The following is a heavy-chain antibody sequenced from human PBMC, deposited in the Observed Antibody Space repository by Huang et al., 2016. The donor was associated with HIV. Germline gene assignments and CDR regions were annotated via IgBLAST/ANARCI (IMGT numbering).Heavy chain of an antibody. D-gene: IGHD1-26*01. CDR2: IYWDDDK. V-gene: IGHV2-5*02. CDR3: AHIGRLGDYYMDV. J-gene: IGHJ6*03. Sequence: QITLKESGPSLVKPTQTLTLTCSFSGFSLNTKGVGVGWIRQPPGKALEWIVLIYWDDDKRYMPSLKNKVTITRDTTKNQVVLTLTNADPLDAGTYYCAHIGRLGDYYMDVWGNGTTVTVSS. CDR1: GFSLNTKGVG.